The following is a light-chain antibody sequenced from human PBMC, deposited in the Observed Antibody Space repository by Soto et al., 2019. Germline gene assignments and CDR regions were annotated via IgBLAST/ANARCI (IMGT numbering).Light chain of an antibody. CDR2: GTS. J-gene: IGKJ1*01. CDR3: LQDSSYPLT. V-gene: IGKV1-6*01. CDR1: QGIGTE. Sequence: AIQMTQSPSSLSASVGYRVTITCRASQGIGTELGWYQQRPGKAPRLLIYGTSTLQYGVPSRFSGSGSDTDFTLIISSLQPEDFATYYCLQDSSYPLTFGQGTKVEIK.